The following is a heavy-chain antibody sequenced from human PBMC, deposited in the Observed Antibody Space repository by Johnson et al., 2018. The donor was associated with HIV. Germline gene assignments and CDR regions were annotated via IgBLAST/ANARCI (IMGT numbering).Heavy chain of an antibody. D-gene: IGHD1-7*01. V-gene: IGHV3-33*06. Sequence: QVQLVESGGGLIQPGGSLRLSCAASGFTFSNYGMHWVRQAPGKGLDWVAVVWYDGSNEYYADSVKGRFTISRDNSKNTLYLQMKSLRAEDTAGYYGAKEKLELRTGDAFDIWGQGTMVTVSS. J-gene: IGHJ3*02. CDR1: GFTFSNYG. CDR3: AKEKLELRTGDAFDI. CDR2: VWYDGSNE.